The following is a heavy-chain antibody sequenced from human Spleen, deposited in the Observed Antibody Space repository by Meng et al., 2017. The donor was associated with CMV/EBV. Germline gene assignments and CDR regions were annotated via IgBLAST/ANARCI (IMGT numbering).Heavy chain of an antibody. D-gene: IGHD2/OR15-2a*01. CDR3: ARDLVRDTLAYVFDI. CDR2: ISAYNGNT. V-gene: IGHV1-18*01. Sequence: ASVKVSCKASGYTFTSYGISWVRQAPGQGLEWMGWISAYNGNTNYAQKLQGRVTMTTDTSTSTAYMELRSLRPDDTAVYYCARDLVRDTLAYVFDIWGQGTMVTVSS. CDR1: GYTFTSYG. J-gene: IGHJ3*02.